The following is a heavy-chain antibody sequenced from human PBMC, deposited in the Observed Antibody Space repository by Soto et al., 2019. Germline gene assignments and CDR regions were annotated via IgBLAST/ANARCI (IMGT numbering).Heavy chain of an antibody. J-gene: IGHJ4*02. V-gene: IGHV4-59*08. D-gene: IGHD6-19*01. CDR1: GGSISSYY. CDR3: ARQNSPGIAVAGIHFDY. CDR2: IYYSGST. Sequence: SETLSLTCTVSGGSISSYYWSWIRQPPGKGLEWIGYIYYSGSTNYNPSLKSRVTISVDTPKNQFSQKLRSVTAADTAVYYCARQNSPGIAVAGIHFDYWGQGTLVTVSS.